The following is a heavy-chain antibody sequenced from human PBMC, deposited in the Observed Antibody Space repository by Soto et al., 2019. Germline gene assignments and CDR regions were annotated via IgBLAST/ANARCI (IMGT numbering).Heavy chain of an antibody. J-gene: IGHJ4*02. D-gene: IGHD2-15*01. CDR1: GFSLTTRPVG. Sequence: GPTLVNPTQTLTLTCTFSGFSLTTRPVGVGCLRQPPGKALEWLALIYWDDDKRYSPSLKSRLTITKDTSKNQVVLTMTTMDPVDTATYYCAHRDYRSGIFDYWGQGVLVTVSS. V-gene: IGHV2-5*02. CDR2: IYWDDDK. CDR3: AHRDYRSGIFDY.